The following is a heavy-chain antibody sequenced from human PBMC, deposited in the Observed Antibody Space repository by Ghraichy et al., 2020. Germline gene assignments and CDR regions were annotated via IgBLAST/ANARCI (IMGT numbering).Heavy chain of an antibody. CDR1: GGTFSSYA. CDR2: IIPILDTA. Sequence: SVKVSCKASGGTFSSYAINWVRQAPGQGLEWMGGIIPILDTANYAQKFQGRVTITADESTSTAYMDLSSLRTEDTAMYYCARVAVTSNPYYYYYAMDVWGQGTTVTVSS. CDR3: ARVAVTSNPYYYYYAMDV. V-gene: IGHV1-69*13. J-gene: IGHJ6*02. D-gene: IGHD4-17*01.